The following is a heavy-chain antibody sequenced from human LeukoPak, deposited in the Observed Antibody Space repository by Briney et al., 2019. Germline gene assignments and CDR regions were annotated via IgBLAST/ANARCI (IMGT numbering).Heavy chain of an antibody. CDR3: ARGASGWYSDY. Sequence: GGSLRLSCAASGFTFSSYAMHWVRQAPGKGLEWVAVISYDGSNKYYADSVNGRFTISRDNSKNTLYLQMNSLRAEDTAVYYCARGASGWYSDYWGQGTLVTVSS. CDR2: ISYDGSNK. J-gene: IGHJ4*02. CDR1: GFTFSSYA. V-gene: IGHV3-30-3*01. D-gene: IGHD6-19*01.